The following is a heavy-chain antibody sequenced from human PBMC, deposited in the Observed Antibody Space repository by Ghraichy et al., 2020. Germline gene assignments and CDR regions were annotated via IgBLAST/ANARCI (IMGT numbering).Heavy chain of an antibody. J-gene: IGHJ6*04. CDR2: ISSSSSTI. Sequence: GGSLRLSCAASGFTFSSYSMNWVRQAPGKGLEWVSYISSSSSTIYYADSVKGRFTISRDNAKNSLYLQMNSLRDEDTAVYYCARNKGSQLLSYYYGMDVGGKGGTVIVPS. V-gene: IGHV3-48*02. D-gene: IGHD2-2*01. CDR1: GFTFSSYS. CDR3: ARNKGSQLLSYYYGMDV.